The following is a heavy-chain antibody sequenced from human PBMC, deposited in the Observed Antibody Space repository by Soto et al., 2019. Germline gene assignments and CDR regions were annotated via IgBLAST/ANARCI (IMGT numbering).Heavy chain of an antibody. J-gene: IGHJ4*01. CDR2: IYHGGTT. CDR3: ARVHVMVVAGSTFDY. Sequence: SETLALTCTVSGFSISSGSFWGCSRQPPGKGPEWIASIYHGGTTFYNPSLKSRITISVDTSNNQFSLKLTSVTAADTAVYYCARVHVMVVAGSTFDYWGHGTLVTVSS. D-gene: IGHD6-19*01. V-gene: IGHV4-38-2*02. CDR1: GFSISSGSF.